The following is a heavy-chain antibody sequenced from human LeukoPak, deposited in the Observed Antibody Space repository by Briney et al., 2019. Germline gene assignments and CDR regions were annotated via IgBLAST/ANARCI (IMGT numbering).Heavy chain of an antibody. CDR2: IRYDGSKK. Sequence: PGGSLRLSCAASGFIFSSYGMHWVRQAPGKGLEWVAFIRYDGSKKYYADSVKGRFTISRDNSKNTLYLQMNSLRAEDTAVYYCARVSSRRDSSSWNGYDYWGQGTLVTVSS. CDR1: GFIFSSYG. J-gene: IGHJ4*02. V-gene: IGHV3-30*02. CDR3: ARVSSRRDSSSWNGYDY. D-gene: IGHD6-13*01.